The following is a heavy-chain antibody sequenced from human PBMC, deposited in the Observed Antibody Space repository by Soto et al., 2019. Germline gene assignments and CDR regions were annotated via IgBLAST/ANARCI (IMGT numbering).Heavy chain of an antibody. CDR1: GFTFSSYS. CDR3: ARDLIVVVPAAPGYGMDV. CDR2: ISSSSSYI. D-gene: IGHD2-2*01. V-gene: IGHV3-21*01. J-gene: IGHJ6*02. Sequence: KPGGSLRLSCAASGFTFSSYSMNWVRQAPGKGLEWVSSISSSSSYIYYADSVKGRFTISRDNAKNSLYLQMNSLRAEDTAVYYCARDLIVVVPAAPGYGMDVWGRGTTVTVSS.